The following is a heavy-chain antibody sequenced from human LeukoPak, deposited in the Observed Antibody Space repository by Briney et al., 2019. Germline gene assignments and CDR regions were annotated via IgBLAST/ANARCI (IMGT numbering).Heavy chain of an antibody. CDR2: ISSSSSYT. J-gene: IGHJ2*01. CDR3: ARVGFDWSYWYFDL. D-gene: IGHD3-9*01. Sequence: GGSLRLSCAASGFIFSDYYMSWVRRAPGKGQWWVSYISSSSSYTNYADSVKGRFTISRDNAKNSLYLQMNSLRVEDTAVYYCARVGFDWSYWYFDLWGRGTLVTVS. V-gene: IGHV3-11*05. CDR1: GFIFSDYY.